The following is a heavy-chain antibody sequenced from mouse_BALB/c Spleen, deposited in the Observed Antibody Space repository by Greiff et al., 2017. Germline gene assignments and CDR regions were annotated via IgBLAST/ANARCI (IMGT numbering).Heavy chain of an antibody. Sequence: QVQLQQPGAELVKPGASVKLSCKASGYTFTSYWMHWVMQRPGQGLEWIGEINPSNGRTNYNEKFKSKATLTVDKSSSTAYMQLSSLTSEDSAVYYCARRTYYRYDVYAMDYWGQGTSVTVSS. CDR2: INPSNGRT. CDR1: GYTFTSYW. D-gene: IGHD2-14*01. V-gene: IGHV1S81*02. J-gene: IGHJ4*01. CDR3: ARRTYYRYDVYAMDY.